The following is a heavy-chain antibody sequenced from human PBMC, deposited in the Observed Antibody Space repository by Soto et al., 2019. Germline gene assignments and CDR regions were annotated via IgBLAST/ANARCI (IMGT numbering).Heavy chain of an antibody. D-gene: IGHD6-6*01. J-gene: IGHJ3*02. CDR3: ASRGSSRLTFDI. V-gene: IGHV1-69*06. CDR1: GGTFSSYA. CDR2: IIPNFGTA. Sequence: QVQLVQSGAEVKKPGSSVKVSCKASGGTFSSYAIRWVRQAPGQGLEWMGGIIPNFGTANYAQKFQGRVTITADKSTRTAYMELSSVRSEDTAVYYCASRGSSRLTFDIWGQGTMVTVSS.